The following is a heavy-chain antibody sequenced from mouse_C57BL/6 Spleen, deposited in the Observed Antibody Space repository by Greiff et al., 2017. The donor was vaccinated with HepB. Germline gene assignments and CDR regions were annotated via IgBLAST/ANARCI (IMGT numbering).Heavy chain of an antibody. J-gene: IGHJ4*01. Sequence: EVKLMESGPGLVKPSQSLSLTCSVTGYSITSGYYWNWIRQFPGNKLEWMGYISYDGSNNYNPSLKNRISITRDTSKNQFFLKLNSVTTEDTATYYCARLDSNYVSYAMDYWGQGTSVTVSS. D-gene: IGHD2-5*01. CDR3: ARLDSNYVSYAMDY. CDR1: GYSITSGYY. CDR2: ISYDGSN. V-gene: IGHV3-6*01.